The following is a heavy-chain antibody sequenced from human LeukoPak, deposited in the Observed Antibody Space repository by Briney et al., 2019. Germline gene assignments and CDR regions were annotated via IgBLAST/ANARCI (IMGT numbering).Heavy chain of an antibody. D-gene: IGHD2-15*01. CDR2: IIPIFGTA. V-gene: IGHV1-69*13. CDR3: ARPGLTYCSGGSCYPELRI. CDR1: GGTFSSYA. Sequence: ASVKVSCKASGGTFSSYAISWARQAPGQGLEWMGGIIPIFGTANYAQKFQGRVTITADESTSTAYMELSSLRSEDTAVYYCARPGLTYCSGGSCYPELRIWGQGTMVTVSS. J-gene: IGHJ3*02.